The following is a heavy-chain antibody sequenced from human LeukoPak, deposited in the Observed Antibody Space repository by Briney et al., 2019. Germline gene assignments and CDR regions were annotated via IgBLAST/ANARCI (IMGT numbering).Heavy chain of an antibody. J-gene: IGHJ5*02. V-gene: IGHV3-48*03. Sequence: GGSLRLSCAASGFTFSGYEMNWVRQAPGKGLEWVSYISSSGTTIYYADSVKGRFTISRDNAKNSLYLQMTSLSAEDTAVYYCASVGVVVAATGNLWFDPWGQGTLVTVSS. CDR3: ASVGVVVAATGNLWFDP. CDR2: ISSSGTTI. D-gene: IGHD2-15*01. CDR1: GFTFSGYE.